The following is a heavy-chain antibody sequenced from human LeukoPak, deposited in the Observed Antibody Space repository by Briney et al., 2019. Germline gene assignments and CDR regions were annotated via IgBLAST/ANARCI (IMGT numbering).Heavy chain of an antibody. CDR2: IYSTAIT. J-gene: IGHJ4*02. CDR3: ARAPHALWFGGGAFDY. D-gene: IGHD3-10*01. CDR1: GFNVSVNY. Sequence: GGSLRLSCAASGFNVSVNYMSWVRQAPGKGLEWLSVIYSTAITAYADSVKGRFTISRDSSKNTLALQMNSLRVEDTAVYYCARAPHALWFGGGAFDYWGQGTLVTVSS. V-gene: IGHV3-53*01.